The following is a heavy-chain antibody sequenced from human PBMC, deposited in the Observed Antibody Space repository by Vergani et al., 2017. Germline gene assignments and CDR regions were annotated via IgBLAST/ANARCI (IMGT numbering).Heavy chain of an antibody. CDR1: GFTFSGSA. CDR3: AKVPNPHYYDSSGYYFDY. CDR2: IRSKANSYAT. D-gene: IGHD3-22*01. J-gene: IGHJ4*02. Sequence: EVQLVESGGGLVQPGGSLKLSCAASGFTFSGSAMHWVRQASGKGLEWVGRIRSKANSYATAYAASVKGRFTISRDDSKNTAYLQMNSLKTEDTAVYYCAKVPNPHYYDSSGYYFDYWGQGTLVTVSS. V-gene: IGHV3-73*01.